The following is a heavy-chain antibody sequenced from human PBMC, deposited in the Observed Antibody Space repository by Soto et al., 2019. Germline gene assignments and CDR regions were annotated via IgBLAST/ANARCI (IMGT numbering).Heavy chain of an antibody. V-gene: IGHV3-7*01. CDR3: AGDDWGPAHF. CDR2: MKEDGTEI. Sequence: ELQLVESGGDLVQPGGSLRLSCAASGFAFSNSWMSWVRQAPGKGLEWVANMKEDGTEIWYMDSVKGRFTISRDTAKNFLYLQMNTLRVEDTAVYYWAGDDWGPAHFGGQGTLVTVSS. CDR1: GFAFSNSW. J-gene: IGHJ4*02. D-gene: IGHD2-2*01.